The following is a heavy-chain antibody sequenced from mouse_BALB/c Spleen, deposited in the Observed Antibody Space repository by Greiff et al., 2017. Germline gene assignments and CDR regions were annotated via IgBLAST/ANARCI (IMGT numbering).Heavy chain of an antibody. CDR1: GYTFTSYY. D-gene: IGHD1-1*01. J-gene: IGHJ2*01. V-gene: IGHV1S81*02. Sequence: SGAELVKPGASVKLSCKASGYTFTSYYMSWVKQRPGQGLEWIGEINPSNGGTNFNEKFTSKATLTVDKSSSTAYMQLSSLTSEDSAVYYCTRASYGGNYFDYWGQGTTLTVSS. CDR2: INPSNGGT. CDR3: TRASYGGNYFDY.